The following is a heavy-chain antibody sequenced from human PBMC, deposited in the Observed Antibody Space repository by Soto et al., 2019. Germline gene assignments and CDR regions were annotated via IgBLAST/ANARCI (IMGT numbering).Heavy chain of an antibody. J-gene: IGHJ6*02. Sequence: ASVKVSCKASGYTFTSYYMHWVRQAPGQGLEWMGIINPSGGSTSYAQKFQGRVTMTRDTSTSTVYMELSSLRSEDTAVYYCAGETEGGGGVLPPPTLYYYLVMDVGGQGPTVTASS. V-gene: IGHV1-46*01. D-gene: IGHD3-16*01. CDR1: GYTFTSYY. CDR3: AGETEGGGGVLPPPTLYYYLVMDV. CDR2: INPSGGST.